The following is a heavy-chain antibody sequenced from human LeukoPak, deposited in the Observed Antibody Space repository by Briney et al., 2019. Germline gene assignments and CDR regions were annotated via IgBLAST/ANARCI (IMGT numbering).Heavy chain of an antibody. CDR1: GYTFTAYW. D-gene: IGHD1-26*01. J-gene: IGHJ3*02. CDR3: GRHQHSGSYGAFDI. Sequence: GESLKISCQGSGYTFTAYWIGWVRQMPGKGLEWVGLIHPGDSDTRYSPSFQGQVTISADKSITTAYLQWSSLKASDTAMYYCGRHQHSGSYGAFDIWGQGTMVTVSS. CDR2: IHPGDSDT. V-gene: IGHV5-51*01.